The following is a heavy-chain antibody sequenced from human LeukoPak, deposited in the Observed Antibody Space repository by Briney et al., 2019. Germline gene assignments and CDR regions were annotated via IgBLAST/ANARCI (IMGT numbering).Heavy chain of an antibody. V-gene: IGHV1-46*01. CDR2: INPSGGST. J-gene: IGHJ4*02. D-gene: IGHD4-17*01. CDR1: GYTFTSYY. CDR3: ARESAVTTYDY. Sequence: ASVKVSCKASGYTFTSYYIDWVRQAPGQGLEWMGVINPSGGSTRYAQKFQGRVTMTGDPSTRTVYMELSSLTSDDTAVYYCARESAVTTYDYWGQGTLVTVSS.